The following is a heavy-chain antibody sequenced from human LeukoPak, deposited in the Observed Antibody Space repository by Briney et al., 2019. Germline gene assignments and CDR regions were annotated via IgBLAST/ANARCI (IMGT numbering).Heavy chain of an antibody. CDR2: ISGSGSII. CDR3: ASGSGHYDGFDY. V-gene: IGHV3-11*01. D-gene: IGHD3-10*01. CDR1: GYTFSDYY. Sequence: GASVKVSCTASGYTFSDYYMSWMRQAPGQGLEWVSNISGSGSIIYYADPVRVRLTMPRDNAKSSLFMQMNILRAEDSALSYCASGSGHYDGFDYWGQGTLVTVSS. J-gene: IGHJ4*02.